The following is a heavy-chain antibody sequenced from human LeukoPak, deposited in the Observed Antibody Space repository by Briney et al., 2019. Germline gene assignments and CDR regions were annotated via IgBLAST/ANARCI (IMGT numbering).Heavy chain of an antibody. V-gene: IGHV3-13*04. Sequence: TGGSLRLSCAASGFSFNSYDMHWVRQATGKGLEWVSAISTAGETFYPGSVKGRFTISRENAKNSFYLQMNSLRAGDTAVYYCAWSSAFGLWGQGTMVTASS. CDR1: GFSFNSYD. CDR2: ISTAGET. CDR3: AWSSAFGL. J-gene: IGHJ3*01.